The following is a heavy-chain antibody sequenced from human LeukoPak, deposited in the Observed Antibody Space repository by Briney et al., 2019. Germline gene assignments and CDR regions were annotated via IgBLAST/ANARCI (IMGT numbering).Heavy chain of an antibody. J-gene: IGHJ3*02. Sequence: GASVKVSCKASGYTFTGYYMHWVRQAPGQGLEWMGWINPNSGGTNYAQKFQGWVTMTRDTSISTAYMELSRLRSDDTAVYYCARTPYYYDSSGYSAFDIWGQGTMVTVSS. D-gene: IGHD3-22*01. CDR1: GYTFTGYY. CDR2: INPNSGGT. CDR3: ARTPYYYDSSGYSAFDI. V-gene: IGHV1-2*04.